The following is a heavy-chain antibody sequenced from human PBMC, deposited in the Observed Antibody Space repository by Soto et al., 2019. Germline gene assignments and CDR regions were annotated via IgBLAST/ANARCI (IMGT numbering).Heavy chain of an antibody. CDR1: GFTFRSFT. V-gene: IGHV3-21*01. Sequence: GSLRLSCAASGFTFRSFTMNWVRQAPGKGLEWVSTISSNSAYIYYTDALRGRFTISRDNAKNSLHLQMNSLRAEDTAVYYCTRDASRDSSARGWFDPWGPGTQVTVSS. D-gene: IGHD6-13*01. CDR3: TRDASRDSSARGWFDP. CDR2: ISSNSAYI. J-gene: IGHJ5*02.